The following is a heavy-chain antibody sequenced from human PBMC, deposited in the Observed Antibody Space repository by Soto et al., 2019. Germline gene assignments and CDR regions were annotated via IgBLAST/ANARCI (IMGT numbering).Heavy chain of an antibody. D-gene: IGHD3-3*01. Sequence: SVKVSCKASGFTFTSSAVQWVRQARGQRLEWIGWIVVGSGNTNYAQKFQERVTITRDMSTSTAYMELSSLRSEDTAVYYCAADFWSGYYTQYYYYGMDVWGQGTTVTVS. J-gene: IGHJ6*02. CDR3: AADFWSGYYTQYYYYGMDV. CDR2: IVVGSGNT. V-gene: IGHV1-58*01. CDR1: GFTFTSSA.